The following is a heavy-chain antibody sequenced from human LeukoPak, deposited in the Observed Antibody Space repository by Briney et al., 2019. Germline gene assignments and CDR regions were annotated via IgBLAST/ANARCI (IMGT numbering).Heavy chain of an antibody. CDR3: AAPHNSSSFDY. D-gene: IGHD6-6*01. Sequence: ASVKVSCKASGYTFTSYDINWVRQATGQGLEWMGRINPNSGGTNYAQKFQGRVTMTRDTSISTAYMELSRLRSDDTAVYYCAAPHNSSSFDYWGQGTLVTVSS. J-gene: IGHJ4*02. CDR1: GYTFTSYD. V-gene: IGHV1-2*06. CDR2: INPNSGGT.